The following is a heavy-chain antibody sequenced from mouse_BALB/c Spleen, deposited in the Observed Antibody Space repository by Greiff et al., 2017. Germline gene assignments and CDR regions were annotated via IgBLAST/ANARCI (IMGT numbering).Heavy chain of an antibody. CDR1: GYAFSSYW. CDR3: ARDHYYGYNAMDY. CDR2: IYPGDGDT. D-gene: IGHD1-2*01. Sequence: VQLQQSGAELVRPGSSVKISCKASGYAFSSYWMNWVKQRPGQGLEWIGQIYPGDGDTNYNGKFKGKATLTADKSSSTAYMQLSSLTSEDSAVYFCARDHYYGYNAMDYWGQGTSVTVSS. J-gene: IGHJ4*01. V-gene: IGHV1-80*01.